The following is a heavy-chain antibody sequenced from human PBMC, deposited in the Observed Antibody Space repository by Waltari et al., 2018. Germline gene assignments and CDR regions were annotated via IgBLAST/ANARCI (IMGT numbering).Heavy chain of an antibody. V-gene: IGHV1-46*01. D-gene: IGHD1-20*01. J-gene: IGHJ4*02. Sequence: QVQLVQSGAEVKKPGASGSVSCKASGYTFTSSYMHWVRQAPGQGLEWMEIINPSGGSTSYAQKFQGRVTMTRDTSTSTVYMELSSLRSEDAAVYYCASSPLTGTTDYWGQGTLVTVSS. CDR3: ASSPLTGTTDY. CDR2: INPSGGST. CDR1: GYTFTSSY.